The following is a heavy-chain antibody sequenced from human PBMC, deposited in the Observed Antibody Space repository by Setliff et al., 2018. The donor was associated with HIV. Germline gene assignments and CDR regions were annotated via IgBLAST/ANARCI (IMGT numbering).Heavy chain of an antibody. CDR3: ARLNSYSGGGNSAIDY. V-gene: IGHV4-34*01. D-gene: IGHD2-21*02. CDR2: INHTGST. Sequence: SETLSLTCAVYGGSFSGYYWSWIRQPPGKGLEWIGEINHTGSTNYNPSLKSRVTISRDTSKNQFSLKLTSVTAADTAVYYCARLNSYSGGGNSAIDYWGQGTLVTVSS. CDR1: GGSFSGYY. J-gene: IGHJ4*02.